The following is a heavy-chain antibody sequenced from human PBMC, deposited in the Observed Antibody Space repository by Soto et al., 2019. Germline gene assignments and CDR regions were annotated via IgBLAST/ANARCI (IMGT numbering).Heavy chain of an antibody. V-gene: IGHV1-18*04. CDR3: ARHVEGSGWLLSDY. J-gene: IGHJ4*02. CDR1: GYSFTSYW. Sequence: PGESLKISCKGSGYSFTSYWIGWVRQMPGKGLEWMGWISAYNCNTNYAQKLQGRVTMTTDTSTSTAYLQWSSLKASDTAMYYCARHVEGSGWLLSDYWGQGTLVTVSS. D-gene: IGHD6-19*01. CDR2: ISAYNCNT.